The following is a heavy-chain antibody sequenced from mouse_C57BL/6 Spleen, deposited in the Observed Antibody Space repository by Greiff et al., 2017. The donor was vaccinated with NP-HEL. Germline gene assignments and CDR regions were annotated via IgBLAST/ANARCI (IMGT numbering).Heavy chain of an antibody. CDR1: GFTFSSYA. J-gene: IGHJ1*03. D-gene: IGHD2-12*01. V-gene: IGHV5-4*03. CDR3: ARVPHYYKGFDV. CDR2: ISDGGSYT. Sequence: EVMLVESGGGLVKPGGSLKLSCAASGFTFSSYAMSWVRQTPEKRLEWVATISDGGSYTYYPDNVKGRFTISRDNAKNNLYLQMSHLKSEDTAMYYCARVPHYYKGFDVWGTGTTVTVSS.